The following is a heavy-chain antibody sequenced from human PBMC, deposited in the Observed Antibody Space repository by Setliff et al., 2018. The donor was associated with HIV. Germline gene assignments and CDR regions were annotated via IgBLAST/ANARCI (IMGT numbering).Heavy chain of an antibody. J-gene: IGHJ3*02. CDR3: STSSRGWGPDGFDI. D-gene: IGHD2-2*01. CDR1: GGSIGSGSYY. CDR2: IYTSGST. Sequence: SETLSLTCTASGGSIGSGSYYWSWIRQPAGKGLEWIGRIYTSGSTNYNPSLKSRVSISVDTSKNQFSLKLSSVTAADTALYYCSTSSRGWGPDGFDIWGQGAMVTVSS. V-gene: IGHV4-61*02.